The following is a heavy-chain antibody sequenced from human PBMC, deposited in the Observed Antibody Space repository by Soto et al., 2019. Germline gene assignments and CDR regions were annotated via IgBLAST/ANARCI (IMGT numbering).Heavy chain of an antibody. D-gene: IGHD2-2*01. CDR1: GGSISSYY. CDR3: ARGEGYCSSTSCYYFDY. J-gene: IGHJ4*02. CDR2: IYYSGST. Sequence: PSETLSLTCTVSGGSISSYYWSWIRQPPGKGLEWIGYIYYSGSTYYNPPLKSRVTISVDTSKNQFSLKLSSVTAADTAVYYCARGEGYCSSTSCYYFDYWGQGTLVTVS. V-gene: IGHV4-59*01.